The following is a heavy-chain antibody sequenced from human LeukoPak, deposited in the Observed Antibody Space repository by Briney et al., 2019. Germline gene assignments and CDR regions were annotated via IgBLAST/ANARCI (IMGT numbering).Heavy chain of an antibody. CDR2: INHSGST. J-gene: IGHJ6*03. CDR1: GGSINSYY. CDR3: ARPSYYYYMDV. Sequence: SETLSLTCTVSGGSINSYYWSWIRQPPGKGLEWIGEINHSGSTNYNPSLKSRVTISVDTSKNQFSLKLSSVTAADTAVYYCARPSYYYYMDVWGKGTTVTISS. V-gene: IGHV4-34*01.